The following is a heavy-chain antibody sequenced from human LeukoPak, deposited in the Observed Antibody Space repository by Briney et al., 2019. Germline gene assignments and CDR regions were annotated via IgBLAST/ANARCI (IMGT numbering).Heavy chain of an antibody. CDR3: AKDQNTVATAPFDY. V-gene: IGHV3-23*01. CDR2: ISGSGGTT. D-gene: IGHD4-17*01. J-gene: IGHJ4*02. CDR1: GFTFSSYA. Sequence: PGGSLRLSCTASGFTFSSYAMSWVRQAPGKGPEWVSTISGSGGTTYYADSVKGRFTTSRDNSKNVLYLQMNSLRAEDTALYYCAKDQNTVATAPFDYWGQGTLVTVSS.